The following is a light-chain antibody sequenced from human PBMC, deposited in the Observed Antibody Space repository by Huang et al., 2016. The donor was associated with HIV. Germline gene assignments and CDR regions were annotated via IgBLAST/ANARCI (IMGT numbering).Light chain of an antibody. CDR1: QDISNY. CDR2: DAS. Sequence: DIQMTQSPSSLSASVGDRVTITCQASQDISNYLNWYHQKPGKAPKLLIYDASNLETGGPSRFSGSGSGTDFTVTIRSLQPEDIATYYCQQYDNPLGTFGQGTKLEIK. J-gene: IGKJ2*01. V-gene: IGKV1-33*01. CDR3: QQYDNPLGT.